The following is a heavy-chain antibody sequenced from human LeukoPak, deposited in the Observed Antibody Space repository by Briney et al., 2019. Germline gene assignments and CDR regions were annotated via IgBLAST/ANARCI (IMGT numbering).Heavy chain of an antibody. Sequence: GASVKVSCKASGYTFTSYYMHWVRQAPGQGLEWVGIINPSVGSTSYAPKLQGRVTMTRDTSTNTVYMELSSLRSEDTAVYYCARAPANYGIDDYWGQGTLVTVS. CDR3: ARAPANYGIDDY. CDR2: INPSVGST. J-gene: IGHJ4*02. CDR1: GYTFTSYY. D-gene: IGHD3-16*01. V-gene: IGHV1-46*04.